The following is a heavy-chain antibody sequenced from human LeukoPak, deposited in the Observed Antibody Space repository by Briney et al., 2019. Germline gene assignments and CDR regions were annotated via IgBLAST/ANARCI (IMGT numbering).Heavy chain of an antibody. J-gene: IGHJ4*02. Sequence: ASVKVSCKASGYTFTNYDINWVRQATGQGLEWMGWMNPNSGHTGYAQKFEGRVTLTSNTSISTAYMELSGLLSEDTAVYFCARPGRQWEPYFFAYWGQGTLVAVSS. CDR3: ARPGRQWEPYFFAY. CDR1: GYTFTNYD. D-gene: IGHD1-26*01. CDR2: MNPNSGHT. V-gene: IGHV1-8*01.